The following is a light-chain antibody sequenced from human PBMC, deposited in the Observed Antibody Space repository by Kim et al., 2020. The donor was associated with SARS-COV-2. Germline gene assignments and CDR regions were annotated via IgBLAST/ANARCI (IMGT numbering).Light chain of an antibody. V-gene: IGLV3-21*04. Sequence: SYELTQPPSVSVGPGKTARITCGGNNIGSKSVHWYQQRPGQAPVLVISYDSDRPSGSPERFSGSNSGNTATLTISRVEAGDEADYYCQLWDSTSDHVVFGGGTQLTVL. CDR2: YDS. J-gene: IGLJ2*01. CDR3: QLWDSTSDHVV. CDR1: NIGSKS.